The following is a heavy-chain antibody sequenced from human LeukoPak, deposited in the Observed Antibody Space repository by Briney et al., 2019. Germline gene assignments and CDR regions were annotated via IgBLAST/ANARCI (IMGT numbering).Heavy chain of an antibody. CDR3: ARGPERTRYYDSSGYQIDY. V-gene: IGHV7-4-1*02. CDR2: INTNTGNP. CDR1: GYIFTSYV. J-gene: IGHJ4*02. D-gene: IGHD3-22*01. Sequence: ASVKVSCKASGYIFTSYVLHWVRQAPGQGLEWMGWINTNTGNPTYAQGFSGRFVFSLDTSVSTAYLQISSLKAEDTAVYYCARGPERTRYYDSSGYQIDYWGQGTLVTVSS.